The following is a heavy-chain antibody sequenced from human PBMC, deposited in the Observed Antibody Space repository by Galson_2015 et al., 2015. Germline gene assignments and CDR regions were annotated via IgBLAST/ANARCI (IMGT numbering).Heavy chain of an antibody. CDR1: GDSVSSNSAA. D-gene: IGHD6-19*01. CDR2: TYYRSKWYN. CDR3: ASSSKIGADAFDI. V-gene: IGHV6-1*01. Sequence: CAISGDSVSSNSAAWNWIRQSPSRGLEWLGRTYYRSKWYNEYAVSVKSRITINPDTSKNRFSLQLNSVTPEDTAVYYCASSSKIGADAFDIWGQGTMVTVSS. J-gene: IGHJ3*02.